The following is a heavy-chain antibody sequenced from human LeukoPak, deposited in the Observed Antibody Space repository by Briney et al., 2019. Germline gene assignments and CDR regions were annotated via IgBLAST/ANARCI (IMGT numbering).Heavy chain of an antibody. D-gene: IGHD3-10*01. Sequence: PSETLSLTCTVSGGSIRSYYWSWIRQPAGKGLEWIGRIYSGGSTNYNPSLKSRVTMSVDTSKNQFSLKLSSVTAADTAVYYCARGAYGSGSSSQFDPWGQGTLVTVSS. CDR1: GGSIRSYY. CDR2: IYSGGST. J-gene: IGHJ5*02. V-gene: IGHV4-4*07. CDR3: ARGAYGSGSSSQFDP.